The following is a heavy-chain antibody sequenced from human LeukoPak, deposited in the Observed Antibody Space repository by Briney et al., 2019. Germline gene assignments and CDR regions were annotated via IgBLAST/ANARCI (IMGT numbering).Heavy chain of an antibody. CDR1: GFTFDDYA. V-gene: IGHV3-9*01. Sequence: PGGSLRLSCAASGFTFDDYAMHWVRQAPGKGLEWVSGISWNSGSIGYADSVKGRFTISRDNAKNSLYLQMNSLRAEDTALYYCAKDLSYGSGEYYSMDVWGQGTTVTVSS. D-gene: IGHD3-10*01. CDR3: AKDLSYGSGEYYSMDV. J-gene: IGHJ6*02. CDR2: ISWNSGSI.